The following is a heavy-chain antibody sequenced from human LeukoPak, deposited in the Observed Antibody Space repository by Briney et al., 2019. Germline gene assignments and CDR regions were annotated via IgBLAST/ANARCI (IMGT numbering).Heavy chain of an antibody. J-gene: IGHJ5*02. CDR3: ARTIVVVPAQNRGWFDP. Sequence: GASVKVSCKASGYTFTSYGISWVRQAPGQGLEWMGWISAYNGNTNYAQKLQGRVTMTTDTSTSTAYMELRSLRSDDTAVYYCARTIVVVPAQNRGWFDPWGQGTLVTVSS. V-gene: IGHV1-18*01. D-gene: IGHD2-2*01. CDR1: GYTFTSYG. CDR2: ISAYNGNT.